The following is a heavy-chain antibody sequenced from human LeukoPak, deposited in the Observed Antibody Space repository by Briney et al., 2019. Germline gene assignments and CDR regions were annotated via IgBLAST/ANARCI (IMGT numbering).Heavy chain of an antibody. CDR3: ARESGETERDVFDI. V-gene: IGHV1-46*04. Sequence: ASVEVSCKASGGTFSSYAISWVRQAPGQGLEWMGIINPSGGSTSYAQKLQGRVTMTRDTSTSTVYMELRSLRSEDTAVYYCARESGETERDVFDIWGQGTMVTVSS. J-gene: IGHJ3*02. CDR2: INPSGGST. CDR1: GGTFSSYA. D-gene: IGHD3-10*01.